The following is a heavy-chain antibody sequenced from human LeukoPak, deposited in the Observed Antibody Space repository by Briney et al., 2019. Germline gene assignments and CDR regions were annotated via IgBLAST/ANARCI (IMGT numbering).Heavy chain of an antibody. V-gene: IGHV3-43*01. Sequence: GGSLRLSCAASGFTFDRFTIHWVRQTPGKGLEWVSLINRRGHTFYADSVKGRFTISRDNSRNTVFLQMNSLRPEDTALYHCAKEVDCPSDCLFFHSWGQGTLVTVSS. CDR1: GFTFDRFT. D-gene: IGHD2-21*02. J-gene: IGHJ4*02. CDR3: AKEVDCPSDCLFFHS. CDR2: INRRGHT.